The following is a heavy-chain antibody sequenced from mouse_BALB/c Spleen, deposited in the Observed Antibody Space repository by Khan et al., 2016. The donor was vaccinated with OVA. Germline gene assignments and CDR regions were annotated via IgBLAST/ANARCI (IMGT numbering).Heavy chain of an antibody. D-gene: IGHD1-1*01. CDR3: AEVYGGDFDY. CDR2: ISYSGKT. CDR1: GYSITSDYA. J-gene: IGHJ2*01. V-gene: IGHV3-2*02. Sequence: EVQLVETGPGLVKPSQSLSLTCTVTGYSITSDYAWNWIRQFPGNKLEWMGFISYSGKTNYTPFPKSRIFITRDTSKNQFFLQLNSVTTEDTATYCCAEVYGGDFDYWGQGTTLTVSS.